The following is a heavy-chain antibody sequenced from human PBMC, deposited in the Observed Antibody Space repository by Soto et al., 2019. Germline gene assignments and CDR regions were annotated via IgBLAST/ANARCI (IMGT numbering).Heavy chain of an antibody. CDR2: IYYSGET. Sequence: QLQLQESGPGLVKPSETLSLTCTVSGVSISGTSYYWGWSRQTPAKGLEWIGTIYYSGETFYTPSLKSRVTISIDTSKNHFSLNLTSVTAADTAIYYCARHGSFWGQGALVTVSS. D-gene: IGHD3-10*01. CDR1: GVSISGTSYY. J-gene: IGHJ1*01. V-gene: IGHV4-39*01. CDR3: ARHGSF.